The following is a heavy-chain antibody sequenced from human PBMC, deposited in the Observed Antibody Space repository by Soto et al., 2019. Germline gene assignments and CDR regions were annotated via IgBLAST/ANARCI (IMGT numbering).Heavy chain of an antibody. CDR1: GYTFTSYG. J-gene: IGHJ4*02. CDR3: ARGYCSSTSCQPLDY. V-gene: IGHV1-18*04. Sequence: ASVKVSCKASGYTFTSYGISWVRQAPGQGLEWMGWISAYNGNTNYAQKLQGRVTMTTDTSTSTAYMELRSLRSDGTAVYYCARGYCSSTSCQPLDYWGQGTLVTVSS. D-gene: IGHD2-2*01. CDR2: ISAYNGNT.